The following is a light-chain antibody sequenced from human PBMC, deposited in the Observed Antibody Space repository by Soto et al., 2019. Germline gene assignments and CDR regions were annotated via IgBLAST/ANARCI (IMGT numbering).Light chain of an antibody. J-gene: IGKJ2*01. V-gene: IGKV1-39*01. CDR1: QSIYSS. Sequence: DIQMTQSPSSLSASVGDRVTITCRASQSIYSSLNWYHQKPGKAPKLLIYAASNLQSGVPSRFSGSGSGKDFTLSISSLQHEDFATYYCQQSYSAPYTFGQGTKLEI. CDR3: QQSYSAPYT. CDR2: AAS.